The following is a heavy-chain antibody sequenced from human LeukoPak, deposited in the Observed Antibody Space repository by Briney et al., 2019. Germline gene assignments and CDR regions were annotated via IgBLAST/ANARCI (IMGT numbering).Heavy chain of an antibody. CDR1: GGTFSSYA. CDR3: AIPAAGPLGFQH. Sequence: SVKVSCKASGGTFSSYAISWVRQAPGQGLEWMGGIIPIFGTANYAQKFQGRVTITTYESTSTAYMELSSLRSEDTAVYYCAIPAAGPLGFQHWGQGTLVTVSS. V-gene: IGHV1-69*05. CDR2: IIPIFGTA. D-gene: IGHD6-13*01. J-gene: IGHJ1*01.